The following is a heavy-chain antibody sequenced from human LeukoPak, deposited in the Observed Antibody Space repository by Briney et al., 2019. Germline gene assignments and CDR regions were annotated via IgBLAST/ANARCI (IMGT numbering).Heavy chain of an antibody. CDR2: ISSSSSYI. V-gene: IGHV3-21*01. CDR1: GFTFSSYS. J-gene: IGHJ4*02. CDR3: ASTPEYDFWSGYYPFDY. Sequence: GGSLRLSCAASGFTFSSYSMNWVRQAPGKGLEWVSSISSSSSYIYYADSVKGRFTISRDNAKNSLYLQMNSLRAEDTAVYYCASTPEYDFWSGYYPFDYWGQGTLATVSS. D-gene: IGHD3-3*01.